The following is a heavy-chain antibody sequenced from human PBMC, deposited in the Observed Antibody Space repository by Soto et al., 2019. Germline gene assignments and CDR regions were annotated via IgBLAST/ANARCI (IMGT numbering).Heavy chain of an antibody. CDR2: IYYSGTT. J-gene: IGHJ6*02. D-gene: IGHD2-2*01. V-gene: IGHV4-59*01. CDR1: GGSITNYY. Sequence: QVQLQESGPGLVKPSETLSLTCTVSGGSITNYYWSWIRQSPGKGLEWIGFIYYSGTTNYSLSLKSLVTISVSTSKNQFSLKMTSVTAADTGVYYCARDGTAVTTGYYGLDVWGQGTTVTVSS. CDR3: ARDGTAVTTGYYGLDV.